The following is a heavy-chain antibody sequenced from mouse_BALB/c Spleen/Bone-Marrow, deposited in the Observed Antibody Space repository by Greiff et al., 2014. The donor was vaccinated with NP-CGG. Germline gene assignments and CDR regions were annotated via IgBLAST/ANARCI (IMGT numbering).Heavy chain of an antibody. V-gene: IGHV5-17*02. J-gene: IGHJ4*01. CDR3: TRSRTLGAFDY. CDR1: GFTFSSFG. CDR2: ISSGSSTI. D-gene: IGHD1-2*01. Sequence: EVMLVESGGGLVQPGGSRKLSCAASGFTFSSFGMHWVRQAPEKGLEWVAYISSGSSTIYYADTMKGRFTISRDNPKNTLFLQMTSLRSEDTAMYYCTRSRTLGAFDYWGQGTSVTVSS.